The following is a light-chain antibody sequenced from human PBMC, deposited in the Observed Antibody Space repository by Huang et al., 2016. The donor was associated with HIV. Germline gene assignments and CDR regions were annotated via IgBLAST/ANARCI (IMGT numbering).Light chain of an antibody. CDR3: QQGYSTPT. CDR2: ASS. V-gene: IGKV1-39*01. J-gene: IGKJ1*01. CDR1: QSISRY. Sequence: DIQMTQSPSSLSASVGDRVTITCRASQSISRYLNWYQHKPGKAPELLIDASSSLKGVVPSRGSGSGSGTDFSLTISGLQPEDYATYYCQQGYSTPTFGQGTKVEMK.